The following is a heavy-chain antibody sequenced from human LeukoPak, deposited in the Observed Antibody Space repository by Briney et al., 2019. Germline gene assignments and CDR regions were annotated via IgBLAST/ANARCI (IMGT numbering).Heavy chain of an antibody. CDR2: TNPSGGST. D-gene: IGHD6-13*01. CDR3: ARASRGSSSRTYFDY. CDR1: GYTFTSYY. Sequence: ASVRVSCKASGYTFTSYYMYWVRQAPGQWLEWMGLTNPSGGSTSYAQKFQGRVTMTRDTSTSTVYMELSSLRSEDTAVYYCARASRGSSSRTYFDYWGQGTLVTVSS. J-gene: IGHJ4*02. V-gene: IGHV1-46*01.